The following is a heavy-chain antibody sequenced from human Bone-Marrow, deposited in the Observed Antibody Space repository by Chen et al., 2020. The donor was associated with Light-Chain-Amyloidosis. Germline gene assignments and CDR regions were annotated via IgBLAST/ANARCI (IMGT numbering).Heavy chain of an antibody. Sequence: QLQLQESGPGLVKPSETLSLACTVSGGSLSSSTYYWGWIRQPPGKGLEWIGTIYYSGSTYYNPSLKSRVTISIDTSKNQFSLNLSSVTAADTAVYYCAGHSGYHYFDNWGQGTPVTVSS. V-gene: IGHV4-39*01. J-gene: IGHJ4*02. CDR1: GGSLSSSTYY. CDR3: AGHSGYHYFDN. D-gene: IGHD5-12*01. CDR2: IYYSGST.